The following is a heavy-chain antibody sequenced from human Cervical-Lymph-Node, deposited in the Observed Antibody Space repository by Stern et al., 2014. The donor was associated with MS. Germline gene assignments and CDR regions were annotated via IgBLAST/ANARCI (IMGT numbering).Heavy chain of an antibody. Sequence: EVQLVESGGDLVQPGGSLRLSCAASGFTFSDYWMTWVRQAPGKGLEWVANIKQDGTDKHYEDSVKGRFTISRDNAKNSVYLQMNSLRVEDTAVYYCARPKSDYWGQGTLVTVSS. CDR1: GFTFSDYW. CDR2: IKQDGTDK. J-gene: IGHJ4*02. CDR3: ARPKSDY. V-gene: IGHV3-7*01.